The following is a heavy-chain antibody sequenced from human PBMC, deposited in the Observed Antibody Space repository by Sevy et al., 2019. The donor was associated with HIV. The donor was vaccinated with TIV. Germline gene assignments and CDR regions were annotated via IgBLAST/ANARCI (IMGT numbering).Heavy chain of an antibody. V-gene: IGHV3-23*01. CDR1: GFTFSSYA. Sequence: GGSLRLSCAASGFTFSSYAMSWVRQAPGKGLEWVSAISGSGGSTYYADSVKGRFTISRDNSKNTLYLQMNSLRAEDTAVYYCAKGKQQLGRDYCYYGMDVWGQGTTVTVSS. CDR2: ISGSGGST. CDR3: AKGKQQLGRDYCYYGMDV. J-gene: IGHJ6*02. D-gene: IGHD6-13*01.